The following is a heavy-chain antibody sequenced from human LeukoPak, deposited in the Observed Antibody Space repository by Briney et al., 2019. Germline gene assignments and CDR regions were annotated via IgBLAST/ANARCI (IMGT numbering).Heavy chain of an antibody. Sequence: GGSLRLSCAASGFTFSSYWMSWVRQAPGKGLEWVANIKQDRSEKYYVDSVKGRFTISRDNAKNSLYLQMNSLRAEDTAVYYCARESSGAYYYYYMDVWGKGTTVTVSS. J-gene: IGHJ6*03. CDR2: IKQDRSEK. D-gene: IGHD7-27*01. CDR3: ARESSGAYYYYYMDV. V-gene: IGHV3-7*01. CDR1: GFTFSSYW.